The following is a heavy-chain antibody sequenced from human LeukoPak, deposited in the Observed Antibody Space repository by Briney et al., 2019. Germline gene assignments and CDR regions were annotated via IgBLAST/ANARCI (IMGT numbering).Heavy chain of an antibody. CDR3: AKPARTDAFDI. J-gene: IGHJ3*02. D-gene: IGHD1-14*01. V-gene: IGHV3-23*01. CDR1: GFTFSSYA. CDR2: ISGSGGRT. Sequence: GGSLRLSCAASGFTFSSYAMNWVRRAPGKGLEWVSSISGSGGRTYYADSVRGRFTISRDNSKNTLYLQMNSLRAEDTAVYYCAKPARTDAFDIWGQGAMVTVSS.